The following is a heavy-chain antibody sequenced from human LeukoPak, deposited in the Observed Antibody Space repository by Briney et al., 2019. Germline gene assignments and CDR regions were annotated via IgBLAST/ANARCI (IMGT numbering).Heavy chain of an antibody. J-gene: IGHJ4*02. CDR3: AKEAGQRSSWSFDF. D-gene: IGHD6-13*01. CDR1: RFTFSNFG. CDR2: ISGSGGNT. Sequence: GGSLRLSCAASRFTFSNFGMSWVRQAPGKGLEWVSAISGSGGNTYYADSVRGRFTISRDNSKNTLYLQMHSLRAEDTAVYYCAKEAGQRSSWSFDFWGQGTLVTVSS. V-gene: IGHV3-23*01.